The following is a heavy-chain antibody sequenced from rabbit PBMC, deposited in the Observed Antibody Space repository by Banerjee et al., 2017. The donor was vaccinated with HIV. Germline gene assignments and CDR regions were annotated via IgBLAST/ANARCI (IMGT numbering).Heavy chain of an antibody. D-gene: IGHD8-1*01. CDR1: GFSFSNKYV. V-gene: IGHV1S45*01. CDR2: INTSSGNT. Sequence: QEQLEESGGDLVKPEGSLTLTCTASGFSFSNKYVMCWVRQAPGKGLEWIACINTSSGNTVYATWAKGRFTISKTSWTTVTLQMTSLTAADTATYFCARDVDLPGSGYDFSLWGQGTLVTVS. CDR3: ARDVDLPGSGYDFSL. J-gene: IGHJ4*01.